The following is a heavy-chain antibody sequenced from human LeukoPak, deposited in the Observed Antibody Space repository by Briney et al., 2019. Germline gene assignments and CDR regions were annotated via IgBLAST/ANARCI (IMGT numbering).Heavy chain of an antibody. D-gene: IGHD2-2*01. Sequence: GASVKVSCKASGGIYSSYAIRWVRQPPGKGLEWMGGIIPIFCTANYAQKFQGRVTITADESTSTAYMELSSLRSEDTAVYYCARVGNRVVVPAAGPYYYMDVWGKGTTVTVSS. V-gene: IGHV1-69*13. CDR2: IIPIFCTA. CDR3: ARVGNRVVVPAAGPYYYMDV. CDR1: GGIYSSYA. J-gene: IGHJ6*03.